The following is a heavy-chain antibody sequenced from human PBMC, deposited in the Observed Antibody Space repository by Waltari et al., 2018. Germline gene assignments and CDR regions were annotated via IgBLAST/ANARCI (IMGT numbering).Heavy chain of an antibody. V-gene: IGHV3-23*03. CDR2: IYAGNGRK. CDR3: AQVRGASGRVFFDS. Sequence: EVQVLESGGGLVQPGGSVRLSGAASGFTFRNYAMTGVRETPGKGLEWVGVIYAGNGRKYCAASVKRPFTISRDNSKNTLYLQMNSLRAEDTAVVYCAQVRGASGRVFFDSWGQGTLVTVSS. CDR1: GFTFRNYA. D-gene: IGHD3-10*01. J-gene: IGHJ4*02.